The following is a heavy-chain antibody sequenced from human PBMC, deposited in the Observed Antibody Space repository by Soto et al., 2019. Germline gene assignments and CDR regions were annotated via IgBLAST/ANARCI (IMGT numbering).Heavy chain of an antibody. CDR1: GDSVTISDYY. D-gene: IGHD3-22*01. Sequence: QLQLQESGPGLVKPSETLSLTCTVSGDSVTISDYYWGWIRQPPGKGLEWIGSIHYSGSTYYNPPLKGRVTISGDTSKKQFSLKLTSVTAADAAVYYCAAHDSGGYYAEYWGQGTLVTVSA. V-gene: IGHV4-39*01. J-gene: IGHJ4*02. CDR2: IHYSGST. CDR3: AAHDSGGYYAEY.